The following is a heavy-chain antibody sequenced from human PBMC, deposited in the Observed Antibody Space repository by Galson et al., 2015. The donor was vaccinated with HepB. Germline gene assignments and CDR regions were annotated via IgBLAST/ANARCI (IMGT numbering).Heavy chain of an antibody. J-gene: IGHJ4*02. Sequence: SLRLSCAASGFALNTYTMQWVRQAPGKGLEWVAAVSSAGNNQFHADSVKGRFTFSRDNSENMLYLQMNSLRVDDTGIYFCARDAMGRGSGSYSAFDYWGQGTLVTVSS. CDR3: ARDAMGRGSGSYSAFDY. V-gene: IGHV3-30-3*01. D-gene: IGHD1-26*01. CDR1: GFALNTYT. CDR2: VSSAGNNQ.